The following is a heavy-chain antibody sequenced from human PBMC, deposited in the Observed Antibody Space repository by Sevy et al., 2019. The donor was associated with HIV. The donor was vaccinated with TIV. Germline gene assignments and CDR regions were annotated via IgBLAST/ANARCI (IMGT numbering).Heavy chain of an antibody. CDR2: INRDGSDV. D-gene: IGHD5-18*01. J-gene: IGHJ6*02. CDR1: GFTFSDYW. Sequence: AGGSLRLSCAASGFTFSDYWMHWVRQVLGKGLVWVLRINRDGSDVIYADSVRGRLNISRDNAKNTLFLQMNSLRGEDTVIYYWARGDRWLLLLYYYYALDVWGQGTTVTVSS. CDR3: ARGDRWLLLLYYYYALDV. V-gene: IGHV3-74*01.